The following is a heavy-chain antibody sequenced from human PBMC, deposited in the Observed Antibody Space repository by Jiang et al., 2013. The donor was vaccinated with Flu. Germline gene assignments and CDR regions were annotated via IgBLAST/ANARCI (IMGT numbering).Heavy chain of an antibody. V-gene: IGHV5-51*01. Sequence: TSYWIGWVRQMPGKGLEWMGIIYPGDSDTRYSPSFQGQVTISADKSISTAYLQWSSLKASDTAMYYCARQVAAAGRRAAFDIWGQGTMVTVSS. D-gene: IGHD6-13*01. CDR3: ARQVAAAGRRAAFDI. CDR1: TSYW. CDR2: IYPGDSDT. J-gene: IGHJ3*02.